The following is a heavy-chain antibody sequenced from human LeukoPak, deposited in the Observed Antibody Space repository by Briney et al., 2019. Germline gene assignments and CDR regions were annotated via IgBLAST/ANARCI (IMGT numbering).Heavy chain of an antibody. J-gene: IGHJ4*02. D-gene: IGHD6-6*01. Sequence: GGSLRLSCAASGFTFSIYAMNWVRQAPGKGLEWVSSISGSGGITYYADSVKGRFTISRDNSKNTLYLQMNSLRAEDTAVYYCAKAQEYSSSSTGYWGQGTLVTVSS. CDR2: ISGSGGIT. CDR1: GFTFSIYA. CDR3: AKAQEYSSSSTGY. V-gene: IGHV3-23*01.